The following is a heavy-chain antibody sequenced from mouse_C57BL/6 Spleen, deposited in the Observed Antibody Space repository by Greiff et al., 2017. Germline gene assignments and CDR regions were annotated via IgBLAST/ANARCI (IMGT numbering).Heavy chain of an antibody. Sequence: QVQLQQSGAELVRPGASVTLSCKASGYTFTDYEMHWVKQTPVHGLEWIGAIDPETGGTAYNQKFKGKAILTADKSSSTAYMELRSLTSRDSSVYYCTRPVVATKGSLFAYWGQGTLVTVSA. CDR3: TRPVVATKGSLFAY. J-gene: IGHJ3*01. V-gene: IGHV1-15*01. CDR1: GYTFTDYE. CDR2: IDPETGGT. D-gene: IGHD1-1*01.